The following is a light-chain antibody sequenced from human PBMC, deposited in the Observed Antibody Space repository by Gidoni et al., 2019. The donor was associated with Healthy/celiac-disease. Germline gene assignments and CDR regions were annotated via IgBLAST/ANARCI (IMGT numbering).Light chain of an antibody. CDR2: DAS. CDR3: QQYDNLPRS. Sequence: DIQMTQSPSSLSASVGDRVTITCQASQDISNYLNWYQQKPGKAPKLLTYDASNLETGVPSRFSGSGSGTDFTFTISNLQPEDIATYYCQQYDNLPRSFGQGTKLEIK. CDR1: QDISNY. J-gene: IGKJ2*01. V-gene: IGKV1-33*01.